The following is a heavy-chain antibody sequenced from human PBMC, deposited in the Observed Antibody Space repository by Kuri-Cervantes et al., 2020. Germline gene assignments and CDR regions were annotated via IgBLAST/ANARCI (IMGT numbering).Heavy chain of an antibody. Sequence: GGSLRLSCAASGFTFSSYAMHWVRQAPGKGLEWVAVISYDGSNKYYADSVKGRFTISRDNSKNTLYLQMNSLRAEDTAVYYCARGLPEGWSYFDYWGQGNLVTVSS. CDR3: ARGLPEGWSYFDY. J-gene: IGHJ4*02. D-gene: IGHD6-19*01. CDR1: GFTFSSYA. V-gene: IGHV3-30-3*01. CDR2: ISYDGSNK.